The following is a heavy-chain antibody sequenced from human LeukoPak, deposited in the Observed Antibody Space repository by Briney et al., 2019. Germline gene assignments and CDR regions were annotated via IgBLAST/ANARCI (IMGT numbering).Heavy chain of an antibody. Sequence: GASVKVSCKASGYTFTSYYMHWVRQAPGQGLEWMGWINPNSGGTNYAQKFQGRVTMTRDTSISTAYMELSRLRSDGTAVYYCAREGGPCSGGSCYLDYWGQGTLVTVSS. CDR1: GYTFTSYY. CDR3: AREGGPCSGGSCYLDY. J-gene: IGHJ4*02. V-gene: IGHV1-2*02. D-gene: IGHD2-15*01. CDR2: INPNSGGT.